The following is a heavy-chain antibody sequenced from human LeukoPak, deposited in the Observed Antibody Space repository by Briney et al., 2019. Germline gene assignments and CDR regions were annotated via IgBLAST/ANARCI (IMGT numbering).Heavy chain of an antibody. J-gene: IGHJ4*02. CDR3: ARDSHYDILTGNGGDRIDY. Sequence: PGGSLRLSCAASGFTFSSYAMHWVRQAPGKGLEWVAVISYDGSNKYYADSVKGRFTISRDNSKNTLYLQMNSLRAEDTAVYYCARDSHYDILTGNGGDRIDYWGQGTLVTVSS. CDR1: GFTFSSYA. V-gene: IGHV3-30-3*01. D-gene: IGHD3-9*01. CDR2: ISYDGSNK.